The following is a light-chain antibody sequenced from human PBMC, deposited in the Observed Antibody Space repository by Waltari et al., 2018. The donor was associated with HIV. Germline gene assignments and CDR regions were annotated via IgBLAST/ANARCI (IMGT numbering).Light chain of an antibody. CDR1: KLGDKY. CDR2: QDS. Sequence: LTQPPSVSVSPGQTASITCSGDKLGDKYACWYQQKPGQSPVLVIYQDSKRPSGIPERFSGSNSGNTATLTISGTQAMDEADYYCQAWDSSTVVFGGGTKLTVL. CDR3: QAWDSSTVV. V-gene: IGLV3-1*01. J-gene: IGLJ2*01.